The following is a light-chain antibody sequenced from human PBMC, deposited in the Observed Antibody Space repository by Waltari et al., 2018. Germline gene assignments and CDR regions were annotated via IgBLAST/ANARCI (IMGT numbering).Light chain of an antibody. CDR1: QSVSRN. V-gene: IGKV3-15*01. J-gene: IGKJ5*01. CDR2: DAS. Sequence: EIVMTHSPATLSVSPGETATLSCRASQSVSRNVAWYQKNPGQAPRLLIYDASTRATSIPARFRGSGSGTEFTLTISSLQSEDFAVYYCQQYNRWPPITFGQGTRLEIK. CDR3: QQYNRWPPIT.